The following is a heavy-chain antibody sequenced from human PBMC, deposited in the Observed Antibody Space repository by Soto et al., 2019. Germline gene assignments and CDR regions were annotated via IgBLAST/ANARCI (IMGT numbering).Heavy chain of an antibody. CDR3: ARIDCSGGSCYRVDY. Sequence: ASVKVSCEASGYTFTSYSISWVLQAPGEGLEWMGWISAYNGNTNYAQKLQGRVTMTTDTSTSTAYMELRSLRSDDTAVYYCARIDCSGGSCYRVDYWGQGTLVTVSS. D-gene: IGHD2-15*01. CDR2: ISAYNGNT. V-gene: IGHV1-18*01. CDR1: GYTFTSYS. J-gene: IGHJ4*02.